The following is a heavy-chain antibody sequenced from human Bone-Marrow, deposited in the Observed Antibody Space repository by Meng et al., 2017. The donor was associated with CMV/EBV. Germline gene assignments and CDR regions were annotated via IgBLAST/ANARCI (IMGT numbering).Heavy chain of an antibody. CDR2: IKQDGSEK. CDR1: GFTFSGYW. J-gene: IGHJ4*02. CDR3: ARDKRPDYDFWGGYSYYFDY. V-gene: IGHV3-7*01. D-gene: IGHD3-3*01. Sequence: ETLSLTCAASGFTFSGYWMTWVRQAPGKGLEWVANIKQDGSEKYYVDSVKGRFTMSRDNAKNSLYLEMNGLRAEDTAVYYCARDKRPDYDFWGGYSYYFDYWGQGILVTVSS.